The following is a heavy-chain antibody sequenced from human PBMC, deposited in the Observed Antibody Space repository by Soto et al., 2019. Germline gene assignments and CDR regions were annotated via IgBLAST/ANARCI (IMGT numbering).Heavy chain of an antibody. Sequence: QVQLQQWGAGLLKPSETLSLTCAVYGGSFSGYYWSWIRQPPGKGLEWIGEINHSGSTNYNPSLKSRVTLSVDTSKNQFSLKLSSVTAADTAVYSCARSGVGWFDPWGQGTLVTVSS. CDR3: ARSGVGWFDP. CDR1: GGSFSGYY. J-gene: IGHJ5*02. D-gene: IGHD3-3*01. V-gene: IGHV4-34*01. CDR2: INHSGST.